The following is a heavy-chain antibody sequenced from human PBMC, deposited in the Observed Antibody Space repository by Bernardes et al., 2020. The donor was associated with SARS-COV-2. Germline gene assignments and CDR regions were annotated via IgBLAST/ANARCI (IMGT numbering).Heavy chain of an antibody. CDR2: INPNSGGT. V-gene: IGHV1-2*02. CDR1: GYPFTGYY. J-gene: IGHJ6*02. Sequence: ASVKVSCKASGYPFTGYYLHWVRQAPGQGLEWMGWINPNSGGTNYAQKFQGRVTMTRDTSISTAYMELSRLRSDDTAVYYCALPPTNYDIFAMDVWGQGTTVTFSS. D-gene: IGHD3-22*01. CDR3: ALPPTNYDIFAMDV.